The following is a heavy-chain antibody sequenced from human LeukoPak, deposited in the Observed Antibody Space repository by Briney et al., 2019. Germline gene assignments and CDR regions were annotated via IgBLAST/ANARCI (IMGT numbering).Heavy chain of an antibody. CDR2: ISGSGGST. J-gene: IGHJ4*02. CDR1: GFTFSSYA. D-gene: IGHD3-22*01. CDR3: AKGVESYDSSGLFDY. Sequence: GGSLRLSCAASGFTFSSYAMGWVRQAPGKGLEWVSAISGSGGSTYYADSVKGRFTISRDNSKNTLYLQMNSLRAEDTAVYYCAKGVESYDSSGLFDYWGQGTLVTVSS. V-gene: IGHV3-23*01.